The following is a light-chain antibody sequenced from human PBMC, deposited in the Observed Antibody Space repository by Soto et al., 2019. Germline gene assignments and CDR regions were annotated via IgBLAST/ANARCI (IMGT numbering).Light chain of an antibody. V-gene: IGLV2-23*01. CDR3: CSYAGSSTLV. CDR1: SSDVGSYNL. CDR2: EGS. Sequence: QSALTQPASVSVYPGQSITISCTGTSSDVGSYNLVSWYQKHPGKAPKLKIYEGSKRPSGVSNRFSGSKSGNTASLTISGLQAEDEADYYCCSYAGSSTLVFGGGTKLTVL. J-gene: IGLJ3*02.